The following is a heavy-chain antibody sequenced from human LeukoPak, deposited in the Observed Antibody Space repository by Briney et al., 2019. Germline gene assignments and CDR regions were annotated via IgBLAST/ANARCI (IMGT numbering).Heavy chain of an antibody. V-gene: IGHV4-59*01. D-gene: IGHD6-13*01. J-gene: IGHJ3*02. CDR1: DDSISDYY. CDR3: ARDYSSSWYGAFDI. CDR2: FHNSGTS. Sequence: SETLSLTCTVSDDSISDYYRGWIRQPPGKGLEWIGYFHNSGTSTYNPSLKSRVTISVDTSKNQFSLKLSSVTAADAAVYYCARDYSSSWYGAFDIWGQGTMVTVSS.